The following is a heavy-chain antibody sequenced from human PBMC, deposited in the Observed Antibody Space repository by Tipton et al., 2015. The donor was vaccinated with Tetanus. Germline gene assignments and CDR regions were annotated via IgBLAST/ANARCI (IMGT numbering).Heavy chain of an antibody. CDR3: ARPIAVAGQYYFDY. Sequence: TLSLTCTVSGGSISSYYWSWIRQPVGKGPEWIGRIYTSGSTNYNPSLKSRVTMSVDTSKNQFSLKLSSVTAADTAVYYCARPIAVAGQYYFDYWGQGTLVTVSS. CDR2: IYTSGST. V-gene: IGHV4-4*07. CDR1: GGSISSYY. D-gene: IGHD6-19*01. J-gene: IGHJ4*02.